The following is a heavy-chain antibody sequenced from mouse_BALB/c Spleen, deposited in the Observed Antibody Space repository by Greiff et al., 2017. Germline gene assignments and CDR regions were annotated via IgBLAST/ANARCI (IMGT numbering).Heavy chain of an antibody. V-gene: IGHV1-15*01. D-gene: IGHD1-1*02. CDR2: IDPETGGT. Sequence: QVQLKQSGAELVRPGASVTLSCKASGYTFTDYEMHWVKQTPVHGLEWIGAIDPETGGTAYNQKFKGKATLTADKSSSTAYMELRSLTSEDSAVYYCTRGELSPYWGQGTLVTVSA. CDR1: GYTFTDYE. CDR3: TRGELSPY. J-gene: IGHJ3*01.